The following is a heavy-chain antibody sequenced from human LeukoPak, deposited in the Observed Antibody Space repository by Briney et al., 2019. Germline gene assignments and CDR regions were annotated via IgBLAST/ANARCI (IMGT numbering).Heavy chain of an antibody. Sequence: PGGSLRLSCAASEFSVGSNYMTWVRQAPGQGLEWMGIINPSGGSTSYAQKFQGRVTMTRDMSTSTVYMELSSLRSEDTAVYYCARVQDSSSWYSWWFDPWGQGTLVTVSS. CDR3: ARVQDSSSWYSWWFDP. J-gene: IGHJ5*02. D-gene: IGHD6-13*01. CDR2: INPSGGST. V-gene: IGHV1-46*01. CDR1: EFSVGSNY.